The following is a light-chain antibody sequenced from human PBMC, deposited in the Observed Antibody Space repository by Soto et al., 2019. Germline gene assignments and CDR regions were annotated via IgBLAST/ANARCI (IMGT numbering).Light chain of an antibody. CDR1: QSFRGL. V-gene: IGKV3-11*01. CDR3: QQRHMWPIT. Sequence: EVVLTHSPVTLSLSPGERATLSCRASQSFRGLLAWYQQKPGQAPRLLIYDASNRATGIPARFSGSGSGTDFTLTISSLQSVDFAVYYCQQRHMWPITFGQGTRLEIK. CDR2: DAS. J-gene: IGKJ5*01.